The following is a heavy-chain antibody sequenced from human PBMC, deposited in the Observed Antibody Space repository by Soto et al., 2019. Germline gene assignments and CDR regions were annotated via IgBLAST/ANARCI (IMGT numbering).Heavy chain of an antibody. Sequence: GGSLRLSCAASGFTFSSYSMNWVRQAPGKGLEGVSSISSSSSYIYYADSVKGRFTISRDNAKNSLYLQMNSLRAEDTAVYYCASYDFWSGYYTIDYWGQGTLVTVSS. J-gene: IGHJ4*02. D-gene: IGHD3-3*01. CDR3: ASYDFWSGYYTIDY. CDR2: ISSSSSYI. V-gene: IGHV3-21*04. CDR1: GFTFSSYS.